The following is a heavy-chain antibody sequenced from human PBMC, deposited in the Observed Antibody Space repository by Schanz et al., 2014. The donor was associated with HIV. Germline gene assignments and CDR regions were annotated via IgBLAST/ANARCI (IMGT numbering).Heavy chain of an antibody. D-gene: IGHD3-10*01. Sequence: EVQLLESGGGLVQPGGSLRLSCGASGFIFSSYGMSWVRQAPEKGLEWVSSAGTGGDTYYADSVKGRFTISRDNSKNTLYLQMNSLRVEDTAVYYCAKGFPDNNHSYFRYWGQGTLVTVSS. V-gene: IGHV3-23*01. J-gene: IGHJ4*02. CDR1: GFIFSSYG. CDR2: AGTGGDT. CDR3: AKGFPDNNHSYFRY.